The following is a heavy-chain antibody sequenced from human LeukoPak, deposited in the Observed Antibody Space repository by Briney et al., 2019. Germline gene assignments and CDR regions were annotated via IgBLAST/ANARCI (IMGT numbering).Heavy chain of an antibody. V-gene: IGHV4-38-2*02. CDR1: GYSISSGYY. J-gene: IGHJ3*02. CDR3: ARRLWFGELFYAFDI. D-gene: IGHD3-10*01. Sequence: SETLPLTCTVSGYSISSGYYWGWIRQPPGKGLEWIGSIYHSGSTDYNPSLKSRVTISVDTSKNQFSLKLSSVTAADTAVYYCARRLWFGELFYAFDIWGQGTMVTVSS. CDR2: IYHSGST.